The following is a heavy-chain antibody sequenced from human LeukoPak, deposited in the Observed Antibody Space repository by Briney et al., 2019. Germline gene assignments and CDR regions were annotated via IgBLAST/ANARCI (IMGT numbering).Heavy chain of an antibody. CDR1: GFTFSNAW. Sequence: GGSLRLSCAASGFTFSNAWMAWVRQAPGKRLEWVGRIKSKSDGGTTDYAAPVKCRFTISRDDSKNTLYLQMNSLNTEDTAVYYCTTPPDYFDSWGQGTLVTVSS. J-gene: IGHJ4*02. V-gene: IGHV3-15*01. CDR2: IKSKSDGGTT. CDR3: TTPPDYFDS.